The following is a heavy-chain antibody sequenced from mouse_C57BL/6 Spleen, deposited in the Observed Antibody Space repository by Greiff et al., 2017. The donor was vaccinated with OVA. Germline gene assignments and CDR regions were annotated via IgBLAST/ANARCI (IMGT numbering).Heavy chain of an antibody. D-gene: IGHD4-1*01. V-gene: IGHV1-53*01. CDR3: ARYLGYYAMDY. CDR1: GYTFTSYW. Sequence: QVQLKQPGTELVKPGASVKLSCKASGYTFTSYWMHWVKQRPGQGLEWIGNINPSNGGTNYNEKFKSKATLTVDKSSSTAYMQLSSLTSEDSEVYYCARYLGYYAMDYWGQGTSVTVSS. CDR2: INPSNGGT. J-gene: IGHJ4*01.